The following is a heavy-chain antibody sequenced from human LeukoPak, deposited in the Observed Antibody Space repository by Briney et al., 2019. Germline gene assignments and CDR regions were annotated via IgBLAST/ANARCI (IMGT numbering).Heavy chain of an antibody. J-gene: IGHJ4*02. CDR2: IRSKAYGGTT. CDR3: TRDHPYYYDNSGYPLDY. V-gene: IGHV3-49*04. D-gene: IGHD3-22*01. Sequence: GGSLRPSCAASGFTFGDYAVSWVRQAPGKGLEWIGFIRSKAYGGTTQYVAAVKGRFTLSSDDSKSITYLQMNSLKTEDTAVYYCTRDHPYYYDNSGYPLDYWGQGTLVTVSS. CDR1: GFTFGDYA.